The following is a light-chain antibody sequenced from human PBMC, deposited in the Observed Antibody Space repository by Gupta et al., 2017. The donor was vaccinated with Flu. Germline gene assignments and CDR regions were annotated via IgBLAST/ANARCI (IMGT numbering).Light chain of an antibody. J-gene: IGKJ5*01. Sequence: ETVLTQSPVTLSLSPGERATLSCRASQSVGSYLAWYQQKPGQAPRLLIYDTSNRATGIPARFSGSGSGTDFTLTISRLEPEDFVVYYCQQRGDWPPTFGQGTRLVIK. CDR1: QSVGSY. V-gene: IGKV3-11*01. CDR2: DTS. CDR3: QQRGDWPPT.